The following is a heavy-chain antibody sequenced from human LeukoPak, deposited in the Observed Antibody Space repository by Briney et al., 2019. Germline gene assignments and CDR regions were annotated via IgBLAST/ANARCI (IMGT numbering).Heavy chain of an antibody. D-gene: IGHD4-17*01. CDR2: FYYSRTT. V-gene: IGHV4-31*03. CDR3: ARGDYGLYFFDS. J-gene: IGHJ4*02. Sequence: PSETLSLTCTVSGGSISRGGYYWNWIRQHPRKGLEWIGYFYYSRTTSYNPSLKSRATISVDTSNNQFSLKLSSVTAADTAVYYCARGDYGLYFFDSWGRGTLVTVSS. CDR1: GGSISRGGYY.